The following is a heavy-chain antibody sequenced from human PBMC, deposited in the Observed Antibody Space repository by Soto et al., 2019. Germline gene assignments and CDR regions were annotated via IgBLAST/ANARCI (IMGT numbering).Heavy chain of an antibody. CDR3: ARLRGTDIAGH. CDR2: IGSTNSYT. CDR1: GFTFSDSY. D-gene: IGHD1-1*01. V-gene: IGHV3-11*06. J-gene: IGHJ4*02. Sequence: PGGSLRLSCAASGFTFSDSYMSWIRQAPGKGLEYVSYIGSTNSYTDYADSVRGRFTISRDNAKRSLYLQMSGLRVDDTAVYYCARLRGTDIAGHWGKGTRVTV.